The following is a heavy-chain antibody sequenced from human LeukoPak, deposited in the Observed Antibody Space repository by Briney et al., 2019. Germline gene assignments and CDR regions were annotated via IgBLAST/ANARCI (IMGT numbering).Heavy chain of an antibody. CDR3: ARHYYDRSHSYSFDN. V-gene: IGHV4-59*08. D-gene: IGHD3-22*01. CDR2: LYSSGCP. J-gene: IGHJ4*02. CDR1: GGPISGYY. Sequence: MSSETLSLPCTVSGGPISGYYWSWIRQPPGKALEWIGYLYSSGCPNYTPSLKSRVTISLDTSENQFCLKLSSVTAADTAVYYCARHYYDRSHSYSFDNWGQGTLVTVSS.